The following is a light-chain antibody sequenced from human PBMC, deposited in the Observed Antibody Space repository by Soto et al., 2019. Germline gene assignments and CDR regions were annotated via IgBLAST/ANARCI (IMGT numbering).Light chain of an antibody. J-gene: IGKJ4*01. V-gene: IGKV1-12*01. CDR1: QGISNW. CDR2: GAS. Sequence: DLQMTQSPSSVSASVGDRVTITCRASQGISNWLAWYQQQPGKAPKLLIYGASSLQSGVPSRFSGGGSGTHFTLIISSLQPEDFATYYCQQTNTFLPLTFGGGTKVEI. CDR3: QQTNTFLPLT.